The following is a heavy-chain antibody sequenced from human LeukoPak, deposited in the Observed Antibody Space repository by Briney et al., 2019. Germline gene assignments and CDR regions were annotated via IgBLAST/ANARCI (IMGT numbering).Heavy chain of an antibody. CDR3: ARAACNYYFYFMGV. Sequence: SETLSLTCTVSGGSISSSSYYWGWIRQPPGKGLEWIGSIYYSGSTYYNPSLKSRVTISVDTSKNQFSLKLSSVAAADTAVYYLARAACNYYFYFMGVWGKGTTGTV. CDR1: GGSISSSSYY. J-gene: IGHJ6*03. CDR2: IYYSGST. V-gene: IGHV4-39*01. D-gene: IGHD6-13*01.